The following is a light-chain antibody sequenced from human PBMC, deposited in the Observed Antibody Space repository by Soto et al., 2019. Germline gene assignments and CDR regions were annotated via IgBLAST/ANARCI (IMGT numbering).Light chain of an antibody. CDR3: QQYKNYRT. V-gene: IGKV1-5*03. CDR1: QIIDNW. J-gene: IGKJ1*01. CDR2: KAS. Sequence: DIQMTQSPSTLSASVGYRVAITCLVSQIIDNWLAWYQQKPGKVPNLLIYKASTLQSGVPSRFRGSGSGTEFNLTISTLQPDDFAPNYCQQYKNYRTFGPGHXVEIK.